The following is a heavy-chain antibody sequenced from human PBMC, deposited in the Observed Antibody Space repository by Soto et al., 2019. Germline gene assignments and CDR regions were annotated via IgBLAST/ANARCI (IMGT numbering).Heavy chain of an antibody. CDR1: GFTFRSYS. D-gene: IGHD2-15*01. Sequence: GGSLRLSCAASGFTFRSYSMNWVRQAPGKGLEWVSYISSSNRTINYADSVKGRFIISRDNAKDSLYLQMHSLRDEDTAVYYCAREGWPLLQTGMDVWGQGTTVTVSS. CDR3: AREGWPLLQTGMDV. V-gene: IGHV3-48*02. J-gene: IGHJ6*02. CDR2: ISSSNRTI.